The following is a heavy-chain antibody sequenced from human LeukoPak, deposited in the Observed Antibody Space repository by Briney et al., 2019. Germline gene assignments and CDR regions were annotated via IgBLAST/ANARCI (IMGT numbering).Heavy chain of an antibody. V-gene: IGHV1-69*04. D-gene: IGHD2-21*02. CDR2: IIPILGIV. CDR1: GGTFGTCA. CDR3: AREPPVVVTATPGRFDP. J-gene: IGHJ5*02. Sequence: ASVKVSCKASGGTFGTCAFSWVRQAPGQGLEWMGRIIPILGIVNYAQKFQGRVTITADKSTSTAYMELSSLRSEDTAVYYCAREPPVVVTATPGRFDPWGQGTLVTVSS.